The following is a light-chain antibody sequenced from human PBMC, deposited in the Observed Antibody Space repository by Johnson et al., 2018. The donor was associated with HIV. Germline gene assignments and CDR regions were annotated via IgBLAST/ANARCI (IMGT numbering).Light chain of an antibody. Sequence: QSVLTQPPSVSAAPGQKVTISCSGSSSNIGNNYVSWYQQLPGTAPKLLIYDNNKRPSGIPDRFSGSKSGTSATLGITGLQTGDEADYYCGTWDSSLSALNYVFGIGTKVTVL. CDR1: SSNIGNNY. CDR3: GTWDSSLSALNYV. V-gene: IGLV1-51*01. CDR2: DNN. J-gene: IGLJ1*01.